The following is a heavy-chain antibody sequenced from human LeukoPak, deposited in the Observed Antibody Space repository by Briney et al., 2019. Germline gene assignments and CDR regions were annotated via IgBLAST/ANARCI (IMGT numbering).Heavy chain of an antibody. J-gene: IGHJ4*02. D-gene: IGHD2-8*01. V-gene: IGHV4-34*01. CDR1: GGSFSGYY. Sequence: SQTLSLTCAVYGGSFSGYYWSWIRQPPGKGLEWIGEINHSGSTNYNPSLKSRVTISVDTSKNQFSLKLSSVTAADTAVYYCACRYCTNGVCYLGFDYWGQGTLVTVSS. CDR2: INHSGST. CDR3: ACRYCTNGVCYLGFDY.